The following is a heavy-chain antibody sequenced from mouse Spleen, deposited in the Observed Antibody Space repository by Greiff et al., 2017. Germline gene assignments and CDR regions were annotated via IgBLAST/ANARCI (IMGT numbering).Heavy chain of an antibody. CDR2: IRSKSNNYAT. CDR3: VRHTYYGNYGWYFDV. CDR1: GFSFNTYA. Sequence: DVKLVESGGGLVQPKGSLKLSCAASGFSFNTYAMNWVRQAPGKGVEWVARIRSKSNNYATYYADSVKDRFTISRDDSESMLYLQMNNLKTEDTAMYYCVRHTYYGNYGWYFDVWGAGTTVTVSS. J-gene: IGHJ1*01. D-gene: IGHD2-10*01. V-gene: IGHV10-1*01.